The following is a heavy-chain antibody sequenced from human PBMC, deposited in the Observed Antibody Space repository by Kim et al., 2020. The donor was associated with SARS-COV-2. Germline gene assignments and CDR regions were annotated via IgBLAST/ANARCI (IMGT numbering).Heavy chain of an antibody. V-gene: IGHV3-11*06. D-gene: IGHD3-22*01. CDR3: ARDDRDYYDSSGYHYFDY. Sequence: KGRFTISRDNAKNSLYLQMNSLRAEDTAVYYCARDDRDYYDSSGYHYFDYWGQGTLVTVSS. J-gene: IGHJ4*02.